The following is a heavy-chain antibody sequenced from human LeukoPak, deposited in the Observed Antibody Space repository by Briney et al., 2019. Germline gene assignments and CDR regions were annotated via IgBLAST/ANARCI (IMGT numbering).Heavy chain of an antibody. CDR2: ISSGSRSI. CDR3: ARDTLGGDYGSRLFDY. CDR1: GFTFSTYN. J-gene: IGHJ4*02. D-gene: IGHD2-21*02. V-gene: IGHV3-21*01. Sequence: PGGSLRLSCAASGFTFSTYNMNWVRQAPGKGLEWVSSISSGSRSIHYADSVEGRSTISRDNAKNSMYLQLNRLTVEDKAFYYCARDTLGGDYGSRLFDYWGQGKVVMVSS.